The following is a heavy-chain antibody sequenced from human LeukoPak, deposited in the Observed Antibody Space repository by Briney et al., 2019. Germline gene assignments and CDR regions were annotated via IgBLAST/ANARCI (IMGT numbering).Heavy chain of an antibody. J-gene: IGHJ1*01. Sequence: GASVEVSCKASGGTFSSYAISWVRQAPGQGLEWMGGIIPIFGTANYAQKFQGRVTITADKSTSTAYMELSSLRSEDTAVYYCARTGLDYDILTGYPYEYFQHWGQGTLVTVSS. CDR3: ARTGLDYDILTGYPYEYFQH. D-gene: IGHD3-9*01. CDR1: GGTFSSYA. V-gene: IGHV1-69*06. CDR2: IIPIFGTA.